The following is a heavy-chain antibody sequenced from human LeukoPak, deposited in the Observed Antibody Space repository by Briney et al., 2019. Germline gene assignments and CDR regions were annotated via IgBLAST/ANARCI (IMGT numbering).Heavy chain of an antibody. CDR2: IKGDGSEG. CDR3: ARRDGVFDS. D-gene: IGHD3-10*01. J-gene: IGHJ4*02. V-gene: IGHV3-7*01. CDR1: GFIFSDFW. Sequence: GGSLRLSCAASGFIFSDFWMTWVRQAPGKGLEWVANIKGDGSEGNYVDSVRGRFTVSRDNAKNSLYLQLNSLRAEDTAVYFCARRDGVFDSWGQGTLVTVSS.